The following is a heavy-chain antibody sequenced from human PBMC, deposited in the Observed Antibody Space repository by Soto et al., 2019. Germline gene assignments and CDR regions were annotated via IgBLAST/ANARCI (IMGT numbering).Heavy chain of an antibody. V-gene: IGHV3-33*01. D-gene: IGHD4-17*01. Sequence: QVQLVESGGGVVQPGGSLRLSCAASGFTFSSYGMHWVRQAPGKGLEWVAVIWYDGSNKYYEDSVKGRFTISRDNSKSTLYLQVNSLRAEDTAVYYCARAGDSGDYAGYFDYWGQGTLVTASS. J-gene: IGHJ4*02. CDR3: ARAGDSGDYAGYFDY. CDR2: IWYDGSNK. CDR1: GFTFSSYG.